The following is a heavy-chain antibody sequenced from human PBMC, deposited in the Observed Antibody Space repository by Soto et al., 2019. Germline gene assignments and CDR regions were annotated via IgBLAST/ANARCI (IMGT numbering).Heavy chain of an antibody. V-gene: IGHV1-2*04. J-gene: IGHJ6*02. Sequence: QVQLVQSGAEVKKPGASVKVSCKASGYTFTGYYMHWVRQAPGQGLEWMGWINPHSGGTNYAQKFQGWVTMTRDTSISTTSMELSRLRSDDTAVYYCAREDVADYYGMDVWGQGTTVTVSS. D-gene: IGHD3-10*02. CDR2: INPHSGGT. CDR1: GYTFTGYY. CDR3: AREDVADYYGMDV.